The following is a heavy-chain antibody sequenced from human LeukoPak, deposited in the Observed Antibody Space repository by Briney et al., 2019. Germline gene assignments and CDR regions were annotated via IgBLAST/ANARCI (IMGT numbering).Heavy chain of an antibody. CDR2: ISRTSEST. CDR3: AEDGDTVSGTYYFDMDV. J-gene: IGHJ6*03. D-gene: IGHD1-26*01. Sequence: GGSLRLSCAASGFSFNTYSMTWVRQAPGKGLEWVSVISRTSESTFYADSVKGRFTISRDNSRNTLYLQMNSLRAEDTALYYCAEDGDTVSGTYYFDMDVWGKGTTVTISS. CDR1: GFSFNTYS. V-gene: IGHV3-21*01.